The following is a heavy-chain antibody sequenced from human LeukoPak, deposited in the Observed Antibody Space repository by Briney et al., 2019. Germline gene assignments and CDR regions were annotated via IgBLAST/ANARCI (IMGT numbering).Heavy chain of an antibody. CDR1: GFTFSSYS. J-gene: IGHJ4*02. CDR3: ARECYDFWSGYQYYFDY. D-gene: IGHD3-3*01. V-gene: IGHV3-48*01. Sequence: GGSLRLSCAASGFTFSSYSMNWVRQAPGKGLEWVSYISSSSSTIYYADSVKGRFTISRDNAKNSLYLQMNGLRAEDTAVYNCARECYDFWSGYQYYFDYWGQGTLVTVSS. CDR2: ISSSSSTI.